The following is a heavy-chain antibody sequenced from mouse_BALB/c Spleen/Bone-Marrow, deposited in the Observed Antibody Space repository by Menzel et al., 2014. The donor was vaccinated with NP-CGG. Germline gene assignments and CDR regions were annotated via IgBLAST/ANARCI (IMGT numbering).Heavy chain of an antibody. CDR1: GFTFSSST. D-gene: IGHD2-4*01. V-gene: IGHV5-12-2*01. CDR3: ARGLRGYAMDY. CDR2: ISNGGGST. Sequence: EVNVVESGGGLVQPGGSLKLSCAASGFTFSSSTMSWVRQTPEKRLEWVAYISNGGGSTYYPDTVKGRFTISRDNAKNPLYLQMSSLKSEDTAMYYCARGLRGYAMDYWGQGTSVTVSS. J-gene: IGHJ4*01.